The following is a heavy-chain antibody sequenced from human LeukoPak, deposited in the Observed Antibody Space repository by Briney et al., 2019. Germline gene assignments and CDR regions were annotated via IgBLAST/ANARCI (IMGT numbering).Heavy chain of an antibody. D-gene: IGHD6-13*01. V-gene: IGHV3-30*04. J-gene: IGHJ4*02. CDR3: ARAGAAAGTHFDY. CDR2: ISDDGSNK. CDR1: GFTFSSYA. Sequence: GGSLRLSCAASGFTFSSYAMHWVRQAPGKGLEWVAVISDDGSNKYYADSVKGRFTISRDNSKNTLYLRMNTLRTEDTAVYYCARAGAAAGTHFDYWGQGTLVTVSS.